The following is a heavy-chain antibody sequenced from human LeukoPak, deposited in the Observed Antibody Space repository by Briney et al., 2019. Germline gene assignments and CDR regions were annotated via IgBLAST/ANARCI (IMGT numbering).Heavy chain of an antibody. CDR3: APYYYGSGTSLGY. D-gene: IGHD3-10*01. J-gene: IGHJ4*02. Sequence: GGSLRLSCAASGFTFSSYAMHWVRQAPGKGLEWVANIKKDGSEKYYVDSVKGRFTISRDNAKNSVYLQMNSLRVEDTAVYYCAPYYYGSGTSLGYWGQGTLVTVSS. V-gene: IGHV3-7*01. CDR1: GFTFSSYA. CDR2: IKKDGSEK.